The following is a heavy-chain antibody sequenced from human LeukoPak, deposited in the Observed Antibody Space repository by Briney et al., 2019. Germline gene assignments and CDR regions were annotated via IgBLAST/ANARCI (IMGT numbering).Heavy chain of an antibody. CDR2: IYYSGST. CDR1: GGSISSSSYY. D-gene: IGHD5-12*01. V-gene: IGHV4-39*01. Sequence: SETLSLTCTVSGGSISSSSYYWGWIRQPPGKGLEWIGSIYYSGSTYYNPSLKSRVTISVDTSKNQFSLKLSSVTAADTAGYYCARQNSGYEYYYYYYMDVWGKGTTVTVSS. J-gene: IGHJ6*03. CDR3: ARQNSGYEYYYYYYMDV.